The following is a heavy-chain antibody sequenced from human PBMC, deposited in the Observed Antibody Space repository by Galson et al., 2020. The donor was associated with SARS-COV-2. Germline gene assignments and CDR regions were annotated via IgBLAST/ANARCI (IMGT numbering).Heavy chain of an antibody. CDR2: ISGSGGST. V-gene: IGHV3-23*01. CDR1: GFTSSSYA. D-gene: IGHD3-10*01. Sequence: GGSLRPSCAASGFTSSSYAMSWVRQPPGKGLEWVSAISGSGGSTYYADSVKGRFTISRDNSKNTLYLQMNSLRAEDTAVYYCAKDRQRYYGSGGYDWVQGSRVSVS. CDR3: AKDRQRYYGSGGYD. J-gene: IGHJ4*02.